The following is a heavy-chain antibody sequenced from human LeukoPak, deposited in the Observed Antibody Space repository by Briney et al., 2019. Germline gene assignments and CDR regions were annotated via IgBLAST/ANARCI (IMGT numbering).Heavy chain of an antibody. D-gene: IGHD3-16*02. Sequence: PSETLSLTCAVYGGSFSGYYWSWIRQPPVKGLEWIGEINHSGSTNYNPSLKSRVTISVDTSKNQFSLKLSSVTAADTAVYYCARGRFMITFGGVIGPRAFDIWGQGTMVTVSS. CDR1: GGSFSGYY. V-gene: IGHV4-34*01. CDR3: ARGRFMITFGGVIGPRAFDI. CDR2: INHSGST. J-gene: IGHJ3*02.